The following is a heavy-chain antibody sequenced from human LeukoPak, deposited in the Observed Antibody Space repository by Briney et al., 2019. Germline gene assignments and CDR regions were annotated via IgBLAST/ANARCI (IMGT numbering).Heavy chain of an antibody. V-gene: IGHV1-2*02. D-gene: IGHD1-26*01. J-gene: IGHJ3*02. CDR3: ARAAGGSYQGAFDI. Sequence: ASVKVSCKASGYTFTGYYMHWVRQAPGQGLEWMGWINPNSGGTNYAQKFQGRVTMTRDTSISTAYMELSRLRSDDTAVYYCARAAGGSYQGAFDIWGKGTMVTVS. CDR1: GYTFTGYY. CDR2: INPNSGGT.